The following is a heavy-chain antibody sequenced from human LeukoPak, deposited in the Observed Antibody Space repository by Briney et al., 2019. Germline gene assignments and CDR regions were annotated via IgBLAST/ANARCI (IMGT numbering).Heavy chain of an antibody. D-gene: IGHD3-16*01. V-gene: IGHV3-30*14. CDR2: ISYDGSNK. J-gene: IGHJ4*02. CDR3: VRISSVTQTSYGHLDY. CDR1: GFTFSSYA. Sequence: GGSLRLSCAASGFTFSSYAMHWVRQAPGKGLEWVAVISYDGSNKYYADSVKGRFTISRDNSQNTVSLQMISLRAEDTAVYYCVRISSVTQTSYGHLDYWGQGTLVTVSS.